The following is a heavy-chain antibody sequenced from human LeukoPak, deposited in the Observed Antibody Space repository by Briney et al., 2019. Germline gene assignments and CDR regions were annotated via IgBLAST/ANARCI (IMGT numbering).Heavy chain of an antibody. CDR3: ARERLYTSGWFDY. D-gene: IGHD6-19*01. V-gene: IGHV1-3*01. CDR2: INGGNGNT. J-gene: IGHJ4*02. CDR1: GYTFSDYA. Sequence: ASVKVSCKAPGYTFSDYAMHWVRQAPGQGPEWMGWINGGNGNTRYSQTFQGRITITRDTSATTGYMELSSLRSEDTAVYYCARERLYTSGWFDYWGQGTLVTVSS.